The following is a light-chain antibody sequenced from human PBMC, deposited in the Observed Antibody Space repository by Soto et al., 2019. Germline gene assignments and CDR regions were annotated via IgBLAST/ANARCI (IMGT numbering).Light chain of an antibody. Sequence: DIHLPQSPSSLSASIGDRVTITCRASQSIASYLNWYQQKPGTAPKLLIYATSSLQSGVPSRFSGSGSGTDFTLTISSLQPEDFATYYCQQSYITLWTFGQGTKVEIK. CDR2: ATS. J-gene: IGKJ1*01. V-gene: IGKV1-39*01. CDR3: QQSYITLWT. CDR1: QSIASY.